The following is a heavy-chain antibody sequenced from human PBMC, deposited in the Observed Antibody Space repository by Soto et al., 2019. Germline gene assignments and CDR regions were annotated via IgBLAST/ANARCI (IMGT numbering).Heavy chain of an antibody. CDR2: IYYSGST. J-gene: IGHJ5*02. Sequence: QVQLQESGPGLVKPSQTLSLACTVSGGSISSGGYYWSWIRQHPGKGLEWIGYIYYSGSTYYNPSLKSRVTISVDTSKNQFSLMLSSVTAADTAVYYCARAKSNGLNWFDPWGPGTLVTVSS. CDR1: GGSISSGGYY. D-gene: IGHD3-22*01. V-gene: IGHV4-31*03. CDR3: ARAKSNGLNWFDP.